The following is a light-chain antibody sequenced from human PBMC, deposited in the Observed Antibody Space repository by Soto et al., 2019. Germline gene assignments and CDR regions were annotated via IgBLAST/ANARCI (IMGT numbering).Light chain of an antibody. CDR3: QQYNNWPPLS. V-gene: IGKV3-15*01. Sequence: EIVMTQSPVTLSVSPGERATLSCRASQSVSNNLAWYQQKPGQAPRLLIFGASSRATGIPARFSGSGSGTELTLTITSLQSEDFAVYYCQQYNNWPPLSFGGGTKVEIK. CDR2: GAS. J-gene: IGKJ4*01. CDR1: QSVSNN.